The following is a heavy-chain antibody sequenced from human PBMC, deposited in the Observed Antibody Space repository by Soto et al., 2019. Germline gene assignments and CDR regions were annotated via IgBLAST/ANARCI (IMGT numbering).Heavy chain of an antibody. CDR2: INPSGGST. D-gene: IGHD3-3*01. J-gene: IGHJ6*02. Sequence: GASVKVSCKASGYTFTSYYMHWVRQAPGQGLEWMGIINPSGGSTSYAQKFQGRVTMTRDTPTSTVYMELSSLRSEDTAVYYCARGQFLEWLLAPGMDVCGQGTTVTVCS. CDR1: GYTFTSYY. V-gene: IGHV1-46*01. CDR3: ARGQFLEWLLAPGMDV.